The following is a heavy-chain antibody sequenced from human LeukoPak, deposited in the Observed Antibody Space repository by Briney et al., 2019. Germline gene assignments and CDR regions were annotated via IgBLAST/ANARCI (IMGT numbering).Heavy chain of an antibody. CDR2: ISAYNGNT. V-gene: IGHV1-18*01. Sequence: ASVKVSCKASGYTFTSYGISWVRQAPGQGLEWMGWISAYNGNTNYAQKLQGRVTMTTDTSTSTAYMELRSLRSDDTAVYYCARDPWVVSDYYYGMNVWGQGTTVTVSS. CDR3: ARDPWVVSDYYYGMNV. CDR1: GYTFTSYG. D-gene: IGHD2-2*01. J-gene: IGHJ6*02.